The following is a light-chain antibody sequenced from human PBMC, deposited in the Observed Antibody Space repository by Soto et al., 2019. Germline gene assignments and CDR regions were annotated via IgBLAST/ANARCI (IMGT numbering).Light chain of an antibody. J-gene: IGKJ4*01. Sequence: EIVLTQSPAILSLSPGERATLSCRASRSVGTYLDWYQQKLGQAPRLLIYDASNRATGIPARFSGSGSGTDFTLTISSLEPEDFAVDYCQQRVNWLTFGGGTKVEL. CDR3: QQRVNWLT. CDR2: DAS. CDR1: RSVGTY. V-gene: IGKV3-11*01.